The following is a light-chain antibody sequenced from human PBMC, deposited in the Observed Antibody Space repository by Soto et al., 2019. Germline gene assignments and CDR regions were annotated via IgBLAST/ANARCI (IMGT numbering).Light chain of an antibody. CDR3: QTWGTGMNWV. CDR2: LKSDGSH. J-gene: IGLJ3*02. Sequence: QSVLTQSPSASASLGASVKLTCTLSSGHSNYTIAWHQQQPEKGPRYLMKLKSDGSHSKGDGIPDHFSGPIPGAERSPPISRLQSEDEADYYCQTWGTGMNWVFGGGTKLTVL. V-gene: IGLV4-69*01. CDR1: SGHSNYT.